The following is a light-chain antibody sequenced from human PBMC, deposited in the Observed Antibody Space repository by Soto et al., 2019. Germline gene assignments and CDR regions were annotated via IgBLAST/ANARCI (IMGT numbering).Light chain of an antibody. CDR2: DAS. CDR1: QSVSTY. Sequence: EIVMTQSPATLSVSPVERATLSCRASQSVSTYLAWYQQKPGQAPRLLIYDASNRATGIPARFSGSGSGTDFTLTISSLEPEDFAVYYCQQRRNWLTFGGGTKVDIK. J-gene: IGKJ4*01. V-gene: IGKV3-11*01. CDR3: QQRRNWLT.